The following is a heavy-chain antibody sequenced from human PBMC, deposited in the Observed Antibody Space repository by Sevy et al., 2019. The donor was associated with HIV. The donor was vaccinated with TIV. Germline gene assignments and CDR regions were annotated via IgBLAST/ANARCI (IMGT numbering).Heavy chain of an antibody. CDR3: ARGLVGANLGTDY. V-gene: IGHV3-11*06. Sequence: GGSLRLSCSASGFTFSDYYMNWIRQAPGKGLEWISYISFSSNYTMYADSVTGRFTISRDNAKNSLYLQMNSLRAEDTAGYYCARGLVGANLGTDYWGQGSLVTVSS. CDR1: GFTFSDYY. J-gene: IGHJ4*02. D-gene: IGHD1-26*01. CDR2: ISFSSNYT.